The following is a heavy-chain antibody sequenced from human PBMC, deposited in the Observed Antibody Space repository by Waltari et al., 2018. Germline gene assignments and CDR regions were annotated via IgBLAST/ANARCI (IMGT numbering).Heavy chain of an antibody. CDR1: GYTFTGYY. Sequence: QVQLVQSGAEVKKPGASVKVSCKASGYTFTGYYMHWVRQGPGQGLEWMGRINPNSGGTNHAQKLQGRVTRTRDTSISTAYMELSRLRSDATAVYYCAGGIRGQQHHYYNHYGMDVGGQGTTVTVSS. D-gene: IGHD6-13*01. CDR2: INPNSGGT. V-gene: IGHV1-2*06. CDR3: AGGIRGQQHHYYNHYGMDV. J-gene: IGHJ6*02.